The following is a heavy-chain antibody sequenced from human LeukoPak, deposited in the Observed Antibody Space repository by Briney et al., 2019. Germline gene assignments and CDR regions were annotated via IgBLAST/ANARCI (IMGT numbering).Heavy chain of an antibody. Sequence: SETPSLTCTVSGGSVSNYFWSWIRQPPWKGLEWIGNIHHSGRTYYNPSVKSRVTISLDTSKNQFSLKLTSVTAADTAVYYCARVPEAVAETYYFDYWGQGTLVTVSS. CDR1: GGSVSNYF. CDR2: IHHSGRT. D-gene: IGHD6-19*01. V-gene: IGHV4-59*02. J-gene: IGHJ4*02. CDR3: ARVPEAVAETYYFDY.